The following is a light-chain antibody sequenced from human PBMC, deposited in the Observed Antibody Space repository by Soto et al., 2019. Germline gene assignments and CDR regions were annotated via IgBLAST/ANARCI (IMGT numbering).Light chain of an antibody. CDR2: GAS. V-gene: IGKV3-15*01. Sequence: IVMTQSPATLSVSPGDGATLSCRSSPSVSSNLAWYQQKPGQAPRLLIYGASTRATGIPARFRGSGSGTEFTLTISSLQSEDVAVYYCQQYNSWPPLTVGGGTKVEIK. CDR3: QQYNSWPPLT. CDR1: PSVSSN. J-gene: IGKJ4*01.